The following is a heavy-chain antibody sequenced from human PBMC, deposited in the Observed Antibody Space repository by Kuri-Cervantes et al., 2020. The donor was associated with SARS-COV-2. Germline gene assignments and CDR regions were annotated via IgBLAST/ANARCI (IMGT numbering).Heavy chain of an antibody. Sequence: GSLRLSCTVSGGSISSSISSSSYYWGWIRQPPGKGLEWIGSIYYSGSTYYNPSLKSRVTISVDTSKNQFSLKLSSVTAADTAVYYCARAVQLERTNQGRNWYYYYGMDVWGQGTTVTVSS. CDR2: IYYSGST. J-gene: IGHJ6*02. CDR1: GGSISSSISSSSYY. V-gene: IGHV4-39*01. CDR3: ARAVQLERTNQGRNWYYYYGMDV. D-gene: IGHD1-1*01.